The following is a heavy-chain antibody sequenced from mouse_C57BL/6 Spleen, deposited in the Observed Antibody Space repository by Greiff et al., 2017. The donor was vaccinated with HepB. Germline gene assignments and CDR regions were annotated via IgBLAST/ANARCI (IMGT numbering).Heavy chain of an antibody. Sequence: VQLQQPGAELVRPGSSVKLSCKASGYTFTSYWMHWVKQRPIQGLEWIGNIDPSDSETHYNQKFKDKATLTVDKSSSTAYMQLSSLTSEDSAVYYCARRAYYSNYDWFAYWGQGTLVTVSA. J-gene: IGHJ3*01. V-gene: IGHV1-52*01. D-gene: IGHD2-5*01. CDR3: ARRAYYSNYDWFAY. CDR2: IDPSDSET. CDR1: GYTFTSYW.